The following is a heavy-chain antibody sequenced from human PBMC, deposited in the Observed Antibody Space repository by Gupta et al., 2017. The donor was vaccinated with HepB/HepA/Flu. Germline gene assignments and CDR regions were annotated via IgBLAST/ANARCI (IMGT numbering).Heavy chain of an antibody. Sequence: EAQLVESGGGVVQPGGSLRLPCAASGFKFDAYAMHWVRQVPGKGLEWVSVINRDGGSTCYRDSVKGRFTISRDNSKNSLFLQMSSLRIEDSALYYCARDTSTIISGPNWANNWFDPWGQGTLVTVSS. V-gene: IGHV3-43*02. CDR3: ARDTSTIISGPNWANNWFDP. D-gene: IGHD1-1*01. CDR1: GFKFDAYA. J-gene: IGHJ5*02. CDR2: INRDGGST.